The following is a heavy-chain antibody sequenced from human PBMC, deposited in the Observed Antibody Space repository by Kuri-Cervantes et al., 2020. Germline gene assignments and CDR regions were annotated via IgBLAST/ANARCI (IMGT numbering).Heavy chain of an antibody. J-gene: IGHJ6*02. D-gene: IGHD2-15*01. V-gene: IGHV3-30*03. Sequence: GGSLRLSCAASGFTFSSYGMHWVRQAPGKGLAWVAVISYDGSNKYYADSVKGRFTISRDNSKNTLYLQMNSLRAEDTAVYYCASNSDCSGGSCYSGYYYYGMDVWGQGTTVTVSS. CDR2: ISYDGSNK. CDR1: GFTFSSYG. CDR3: ASNSDCSGGSCYSGYYYYGMDV.